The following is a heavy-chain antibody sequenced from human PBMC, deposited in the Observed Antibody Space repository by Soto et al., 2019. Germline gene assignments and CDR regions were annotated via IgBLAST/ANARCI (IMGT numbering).Heavy chain of an antibody. Sequence: PGGSLSLSCAASGFTFSTYGMHWVRQGPGKGLEWVAAMSYDGTKQYYVDSVKGRFTISRDNAKNSLYLQMNSLRAEDTAVYYCARDPTYYDFWSGSKHFDYWGQGTLVTVSS. CDR1: GFTFSTYG. V-gene: IGHV3-30*03. J-gene: IGHJ4*02. CDR2: MSYDGTKQ. CDR3: ARDPTYYDFWSGSKHFDY. D-gene: IGHD3-3*01.